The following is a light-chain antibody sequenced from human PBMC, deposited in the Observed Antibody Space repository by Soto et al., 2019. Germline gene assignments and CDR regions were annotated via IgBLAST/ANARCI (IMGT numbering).Light chain of an antibody. Sequence: QSVLTQPASVSGSPGQSITISCTGTSNDIGANNYVSWYQHHPGKAPKILIYEAANRPSGVSHRFSGSKSANTASPTISGLQAEDEADYFCTSYTSTSTLVFGGGTKLTVL. CDR1: SNDIGANNY. CDR2: EAA. CDR3: TSYTSTSTLV. J-gene: IGLJ2*01. V-gene: IGLV2-14*01.